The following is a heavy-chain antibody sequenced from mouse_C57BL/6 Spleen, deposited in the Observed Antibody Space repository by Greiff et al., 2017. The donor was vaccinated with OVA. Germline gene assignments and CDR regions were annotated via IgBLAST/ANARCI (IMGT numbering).Heavy chain of an antibody. V-gene: IGHV1-82*01. Sequence: VQLVESGPELVKPGASVKISCKASGYAFSSSWMNWVKQRPGKGLEWIGRIYPGDGDTNYNGKFKGKATLTADKSSSTAYMQLSSLTSEDAAVYFCARVDYSKGYYYAMDYWGQGTSVTVSS. CDR2: IYPGDGDT. CDR3: ARVDYSKGYYYAMDY. J-gene: IGHJ4*01. D-gene: IGHD2-5*01. CDR1: GYAFSSSW.